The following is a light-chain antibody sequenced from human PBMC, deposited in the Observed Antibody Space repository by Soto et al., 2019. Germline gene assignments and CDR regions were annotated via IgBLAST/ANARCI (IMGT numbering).Light chain of an antibody. CDR1: QSISSW. J-gene: IGKJ1*01. CDR3: QQYKSLRT. V-gene: IGKV1-5*03. Sequence: DIQMTQSPSTLSASVGDRVTITCRASQSISSWLAWYQQKPGKAPKLLIYKASSLESGVPSRFSGSGSGTEFTLTISSLQPDDFATYYRQQYKSLRTFGEGTKVEIK. CDR2: KAS.